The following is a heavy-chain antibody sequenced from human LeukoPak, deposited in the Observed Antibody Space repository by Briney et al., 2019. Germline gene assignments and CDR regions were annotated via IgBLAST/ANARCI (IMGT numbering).Heavy chain of an antibody. CDR1: AFTFSSCA. CDR3: AKYSGDYFGDY. J-gene: IGHJ4*02. CDR2: ISASGGHT. Sequence: PGGSLRLSCAASAFTFSSCAMSWVRRAPGKGLEWVSGISASGGHTFYADSVKGRFSISRDNSKNTLYLQMNSLRVEDTAIYYCAKYSGDYFGDYWGQGNLVTVSS. D-gene: IGHD1-26*01. V-gene: IGHV3-23*01.